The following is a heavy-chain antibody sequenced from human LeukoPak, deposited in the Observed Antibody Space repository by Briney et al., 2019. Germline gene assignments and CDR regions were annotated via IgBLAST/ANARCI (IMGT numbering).Heavy chain of an antibody. D-gene: IGHD4-17*01. CDR3: ARLKDAVTIFDC. J-gene: IGHJ5*01. CDR1: GFTLAQYW. Sequence: GGSLRLSCIASGFTLAQYWMSWVRQAPGKGLEWVAYIKEDGSDKYYVDSVKGRFTISRDNTKNSLYVQMNSLRAEDTAVYYCARLKDAVTIFDCWGQGILVTVSS. V-gene: IGHV3-7*01. CDR2: IKEDGSDK.